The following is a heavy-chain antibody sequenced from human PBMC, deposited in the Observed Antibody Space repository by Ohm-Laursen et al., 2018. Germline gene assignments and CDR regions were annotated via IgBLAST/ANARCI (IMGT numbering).Heavy chain of an antibody. CDR3: ANRESYAFQI. Sequence: SLRLSCSASGFTFSTYAMTWVRQAPGKGLEWVSGIGSLGSVTSYADSVKGRFTISRDNSKNTLYLQMTSLRAEDTALYYCANRESYAFQIWGQGTVVSVSS. J-gene: IGHJ3*02. CDR1: GFTFSTYA. CDR2: IGSLGSVT. V-gene: IGHV3-23*01.